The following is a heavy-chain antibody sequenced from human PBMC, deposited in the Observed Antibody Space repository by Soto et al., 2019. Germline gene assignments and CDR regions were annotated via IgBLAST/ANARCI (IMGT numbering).Heavy chain of an antibody. CDR2: IKSKTDGGTT. CDR3: ARLGYCSGGSCYYTPYFDY. J-gene: IGHJ4*02. V-gene: IGHV3-15*01. Sequence: EVQLVESGGGLVKPGGSLRLSCAASGFTFSNAWMSWVRPAPGKGLEWVGRIKSKTDGGTTDYAAPVKGRFTISRDESKNTLYLQMNSLKTEDTAVYYCARLGYCSGGSCYYTPYFDYWGQGTLVTVSS. CDR1: GFTFSNAW. D-gene: IGHD2-15*01.